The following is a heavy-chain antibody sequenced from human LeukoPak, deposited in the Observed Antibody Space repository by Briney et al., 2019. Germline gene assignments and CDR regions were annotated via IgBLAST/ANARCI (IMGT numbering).Heavy chain of an antibody. CDR3: ARDPSVAYYDSSGYYFDY. CDR1: GYTFTSYA. Sequence: ASVKVSCKASGYTFTSYAMNWVRQAPGQGLEWMGWINTNTGNPTYAHGFTGRFVFSLDTSVSTAYLQISSLKAEDTAVYYCARDPSVAYYDSSGYYFDYWGQGTLVTVSS. D-gene: IGHD3-22*01. V-gene: IGHV7-4-1*02. CDR2: INTNTGNP. J-gene: IGHJ4*02.